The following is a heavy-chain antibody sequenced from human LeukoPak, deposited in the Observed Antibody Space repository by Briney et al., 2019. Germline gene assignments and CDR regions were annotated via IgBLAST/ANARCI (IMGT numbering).Heavy chain of an antibody. CDR1: GFTFSSYA. V-gene: IGHV3-23*01. Sequence: GGSLRLSCAASGFTFSSYAMSWVRQAPGKGLEWVSAISGSGGSTYYADSVKGRFTISRDNSKNTLYLQMKSLRAEDTAVYYCAKVRYYDFWSGYYTYWGQGTLVTVSS. J-gene: IGHJ4*02. D-gene: IGHD3-3*01. CDR2: ISGSGGST. CDR3: AKVRYYDFWSGYYTY.